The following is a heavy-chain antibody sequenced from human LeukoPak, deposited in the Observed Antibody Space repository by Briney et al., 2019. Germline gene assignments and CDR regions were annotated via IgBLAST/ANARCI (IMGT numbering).Heavy chain of an antibody. CDR3: AGGYDSSGYHAFDI. V-gene: IGHV4-39*01. D-gene: IGHD3-22*01. Sequence: PSETLSLTCTVSGGSISSSSYYWGWIRQPPGKGLEWIGSIYYSGSTYYNPSLKSRVTTSVDTSKNQFSLKLSSVTASDTAVYYCAGGYDSSGYHAFDIWGQGTMVTVSS. CDR1: GGSISSSSYY. CDR2: IYYSGST. J-gene: IGHJ3*02.